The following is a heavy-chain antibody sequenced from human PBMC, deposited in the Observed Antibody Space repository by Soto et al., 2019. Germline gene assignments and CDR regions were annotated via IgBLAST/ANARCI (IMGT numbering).Heavy chain of an antibody. CDR3: AKDPTAIYSSGYYYGDTSYYFDY. V-gene: IGHV3-23*01. D-gene: IGHD3-22*01. Sequence: PGGSLRLSCAVSGFTFNSYAMNWVRQAPGKGLEWVSSISGGGGGTYYADSLKGRLTISRDNSKNTLYLQMNSLRAEDTAVYYCAKDPTAIYSSGYYYGDTSYYFDYWGQGTLVTVSS. CDR1: GFTFNSYA. J-gene: IGHJ4*02. CDR2: ISGGGGGT.